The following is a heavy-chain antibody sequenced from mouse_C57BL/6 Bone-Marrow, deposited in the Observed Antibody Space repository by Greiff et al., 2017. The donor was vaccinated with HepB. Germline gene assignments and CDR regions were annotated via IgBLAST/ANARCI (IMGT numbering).Heavy chain of an antibody. V-gene: IGHV3-6*01. J-gene: IGHJ1*03. CDR2: ISYDGSN. CDR3: ARVYYGSSYYFDV. CDR1: GYSITSGYY. Sequence: EVKLMESGPGLVKPSQSLSLTCSVTGYSITSGYYWNWIRQFPGNKLEWMGYISYDGSNNYNPSLKNRISITRDTSKNQFFLKLNSVTTEDTATYYCARVYYGSSYYFDVWGTGTTVTVSS. D-gene: IGHD1-1*01.